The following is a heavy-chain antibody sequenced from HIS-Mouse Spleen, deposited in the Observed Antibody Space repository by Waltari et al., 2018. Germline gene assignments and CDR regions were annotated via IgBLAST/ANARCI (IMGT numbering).Heavy chain of an antibody. CDR3: ARGQKTYYYDSSGYYCAFDI. CDR2: ISYDGSNK. J-gene: IGHJ3*02. V-gene: IGHV3-30*04. D-gene: IGHD3-22*01. Sequence: QVQLVESGGGVVQPGRSLRLSCAASGFTFSSYAMHWVRQAPGKGREWVAVISYDGSNKYYADSVKGRFTISRDNSKNTLYLQMNSLRAEDTAVYYCARGQKTYYYDSSGYYCAFDIWGQGTMVTVSS. CDR1: GFTFSSYA.